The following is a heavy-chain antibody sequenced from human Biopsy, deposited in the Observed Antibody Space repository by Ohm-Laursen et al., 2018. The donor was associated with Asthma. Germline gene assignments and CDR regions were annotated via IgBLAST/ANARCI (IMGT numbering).Heavy chain of an antibody. D-gene: IGHD3-10*01. CDR2: ISYDGSNR. CDR3: AKDVVWFRELGGMDV. J-gene: IGHJ6*02. CDR1: EFSFSHHP. Sequence: SLRLSCTAAEFSFSHHPMHWVRQAPGKGLEWVAVISYDGSNRYSADSVRGRFTISRDNSKNTLYLQMSSLRAGDTAVYYCAKDVVWFRELGGMDVWGQGTTVTVSS. V-gene: IGHV3-30*18.